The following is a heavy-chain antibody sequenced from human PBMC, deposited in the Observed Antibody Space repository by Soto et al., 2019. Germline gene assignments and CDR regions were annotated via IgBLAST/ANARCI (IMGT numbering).Heavy chain of an antibody. CDR2: MNPSTGNT. J-gene: IGHJ5*02. D-gene: IGHD6-19*01. CDR3: ARGRIIVAGGFDP. Sequence: QVQLVQSGAEVKKPGASVKVSCKASGYTFTSYDIIWVRQATGQGLEWMGWMNPSTGNTDSAEKVQGRTTMTRNTSISTVYMELSSLSFEDTAVYYCARGRIIVAGGFDPWGQGTLVTVSS. V-gene: IGHV1-8*01. CDR1: GYTFTSYD.